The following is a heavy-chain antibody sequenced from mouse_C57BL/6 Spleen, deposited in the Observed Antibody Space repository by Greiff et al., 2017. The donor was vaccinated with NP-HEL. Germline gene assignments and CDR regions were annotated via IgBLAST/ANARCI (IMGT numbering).Heavy chain of an antibody. D-gene: IGHD1-1*01. CDR3: ARRGYYYGSSYEYYFDY. J-gene: IGHJ2*01. CDR1: GYTFTDYN. CDR2: INPNNGGT. Sequence: VQLQESGPELVKPGASVKMSCKASGYTFTDYNMHWVKQSHGKSLEWIGYINPNNGGTSYNQKFKGKATLTVNKSSSTAYMELRSLTSEDSAVYYCARRGYYYGSSYEYYFDYWGQGTTLTVSS. V-gene: IGHV1-22*01.